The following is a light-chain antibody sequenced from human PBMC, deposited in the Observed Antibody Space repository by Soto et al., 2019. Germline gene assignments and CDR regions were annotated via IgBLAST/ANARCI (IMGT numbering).Light chain of an antibody. CDR3: ATWDDSLNGWV. Sequence: SVLTQPPSASGTPGQTVDISCSGSSSNIGSNTVNWYQQFPGTAPKLLIYGNNQRPSGVPDRLSGSKSDTSASLAISGLLSEDESDYYCATWDDSLNGWVFGGGTKVTVL. CDR2: GNN. J-gene: IGLJ3*02. CDR1: SSNIGSNT. V-gene: IGLV1-44*01.